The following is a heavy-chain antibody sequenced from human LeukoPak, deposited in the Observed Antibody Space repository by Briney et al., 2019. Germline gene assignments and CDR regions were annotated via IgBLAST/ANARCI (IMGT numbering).Heavy chain of an antibody. J-gene: IGHJ4*02. V-gene: IGHV3-23*01. CDR1: GFTFSSYA. Sequence: GGSLRLSCAASGFTFSSYAMSWVRQAPGKGLEWVSAISGSGGSTYYADSVKGRFTISRDNSESTLYLQMNSLRAEDTAVYYCAKATVYYYDSSGYPGYYFDYWGEGTLVTVSS. CDR2: ISGSGGST. CDR3: AKATVYYYDSSGYPGYYFDY. D-gene: IGHD3-22*01.